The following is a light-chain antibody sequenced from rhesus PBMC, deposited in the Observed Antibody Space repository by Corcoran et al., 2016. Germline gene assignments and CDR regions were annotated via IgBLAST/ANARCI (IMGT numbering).Light chain of an antibody. Sequence: DIQMAQSPSSLSASVGDRVTVTCRASQGINMELSWYQQKPGKAPTLLIYDASSLQTGVSSRFSGSGSGTDFTLTLSSLQPEDVATYYCLQDYTTPWTFGQGTKVEIK. V-gene: IGKV1-94*01. CDR2: DAS. CDR3: LQDYTTPWT. J-gene: IGKJ1*01. CDR1: QGINME.